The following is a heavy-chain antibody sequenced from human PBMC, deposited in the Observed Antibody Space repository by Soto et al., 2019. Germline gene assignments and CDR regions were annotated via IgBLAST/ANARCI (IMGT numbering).Heavy chain of an antibody. CDR2: IYSTEST. D-gene: IGHD3-22*01. Sequence: SETVSLTCAVSGGAISGGSYYWTWIRQHPGKGLEWIGYIYSTESTNYNPSLKSRLTISVDMSASQFSLKLSSVTVADTAVYYCARSDSSGKTRYYFDHWGQGTLVTVSS. V-gene: IGHV4-31*11. CDR1: GGAISGGSYY. CDR3: ARSDSSGKTRYYFDH. J-gene: IGHJ4*02.